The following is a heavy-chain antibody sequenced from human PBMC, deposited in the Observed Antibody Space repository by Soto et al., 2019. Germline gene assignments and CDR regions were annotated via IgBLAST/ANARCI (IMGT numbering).Heavy chain of an antibody. Sequence: GASVKVSCKASGYTFTSYDINWVRQATGQGLEWMGWMNPNSGNTGYAQKFQGRVTMTRNTSISTAYMELSSLRSEDTAVYYCARTYYDFWSGYYFFDYWGQGTLVTVSS. J-gene: IGHJ4*02. D-gene: IGHD3-3*01. CDR3: ARTYYDFWSGYYFFDY. CDR2: MNPNSGNT. V-gene: IGHV1-8*01. CDR1: GYTFTSYD.